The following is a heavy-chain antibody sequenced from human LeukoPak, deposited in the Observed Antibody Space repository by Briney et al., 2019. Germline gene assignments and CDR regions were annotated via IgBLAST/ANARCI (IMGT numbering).Heavy chain of an antibody. Sequence: GASVKVSCKASGSTFTSYGISWVRQAPGHGLEWMGWISVYNGNTNYAQKLQGRVTITTDTSTSTAYMELRSLRSDDTAVYYCARDLGRSPKGYFDLWGRGTLVTVSS. CDR3: ARDLGRSPKGYFDL. CDR2: ISVYNGNT. CDR1: GSTFTSYG. D-gene: IGHD3-16*01. J-gene: IGHJ2*01. V-gene: IGHV1-18*01.